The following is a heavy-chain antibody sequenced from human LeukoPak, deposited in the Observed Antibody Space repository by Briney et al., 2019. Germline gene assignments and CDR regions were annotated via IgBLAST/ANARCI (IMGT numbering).Heavy chain of an antibody. Sequence: ASVTVSCKASGYTFTGYYMHWVRQAPGQGLEWMGWINPNSGDTKYSQKLQGRVTMTRDTSISTAYMELSRLRSDDTAVYYCATQRGSYLWGTDFDYWGQGTLVTVSS. D-gene: IGHD3-16*01. CDR3: ATQRGSYLWGTDFDY. CDR2: INPNSGDT. V-gene: IGHV1-2*02. CDR1: GYTFTGYY. J-gene: IGHJ4*02.